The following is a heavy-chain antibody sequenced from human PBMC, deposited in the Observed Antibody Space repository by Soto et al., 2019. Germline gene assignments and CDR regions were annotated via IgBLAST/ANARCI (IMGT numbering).Heavy chain of an antibody. CDR1: GFTFSSYG. J-gene: IGHJ4*02. Sequence: QVQLVESGGGVVQPGRSLRLSCAASGFTFSSYGMHWVRQAPGKGLEWVAVIWYDGSNKYYADSVKGRFTISRDNSKNALYLQMNSLRAEDTAVYYCARDHGQGLVQPGVAYWGKGTLVTVSS. D-gene: IGHD6-19*01. CDR2: IWYDGSNK. V-gene: IGHV3-33*01. CDR3: ARDHGQGLVQPGVAY.